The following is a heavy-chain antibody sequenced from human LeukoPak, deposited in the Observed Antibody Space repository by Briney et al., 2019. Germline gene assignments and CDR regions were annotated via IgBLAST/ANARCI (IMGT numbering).Heavy chain of an antibody. CDR2: INPNSGGT. CDR3: AREDGCTNGVCYFDY. V-gene: IGHV1-2*02. J-gene: IGHJ4*02. Sequence: ASVKVSCKASGYTFTGYYMHWVRQAPGQGLEWMGWINPNSGGTNYAQKFQGRVTMTRDTSISTAYMELSRPRSDDTAVYYCAREDGCTNGVCYFDYWGQGTLVAVSS. CDR1: GYTFTGYY. D-gene: IGHD2-8*01.